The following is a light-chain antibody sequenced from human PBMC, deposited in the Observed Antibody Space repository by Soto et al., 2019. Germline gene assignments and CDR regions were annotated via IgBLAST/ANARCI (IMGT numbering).Light chain of an antibody. CDR1: QSVRSN. Sequence: EVVMTQSPATLSVSPGERVTLSCRASQSVRSNLAWYQQKPGQSPRLLIYGASTRATGIPARFSGGGSGTEFTLTISTLQSEDFAVYYCQQYNTWPPITFGQGTRLEIK. V-gene: IGKV3-15*01. J-gene: IGKJ5*01. CDR2: GAS. CDR3: QQYNTWPPIT.